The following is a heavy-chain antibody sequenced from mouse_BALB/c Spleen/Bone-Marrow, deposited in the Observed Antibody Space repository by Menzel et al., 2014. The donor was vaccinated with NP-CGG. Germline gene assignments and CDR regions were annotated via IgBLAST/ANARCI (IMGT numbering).Heavy chain of an antibody. CDR2: IWSGGST. CDR1: GFSLTSYG. J-gene: IGHJ3*01. CDR3: ARNGGTWFAY. V-gene: IGHV2-2*02. Sequence: VQLQQSGPGLVQPSQSLSITCTVSGFSLTSYGVHWVRQSPGKGLEWLGVIWSGGSTDYNAAFISRLSIIKDNSKSQVFFKMNSLQANDTAIYYCARNGGTWFAYWGQGTLVTVSA.